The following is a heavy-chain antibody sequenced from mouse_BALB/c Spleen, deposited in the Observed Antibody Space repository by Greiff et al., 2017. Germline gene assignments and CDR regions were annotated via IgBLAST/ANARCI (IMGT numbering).Heavy chain of an antibody. CDR2: IDPENGDT. CDR3: RGDYDVLAY. CDR1: GFNIKDYY. D-gene: IGHD2-4*01. Sequence: VQLQQSGAELVRSGASVKLSCTASGFNIKDYYMHWVKQRPEQGLEWIGWIDPENGDTEYAPKFQGKATMTADTSSNTAYLQLSSLTSEDTAVYYWRGDYDVLAYWGQGTLVTVSA. J-gene: IGHJ3*01. V-gene: IGHV14-4*02.